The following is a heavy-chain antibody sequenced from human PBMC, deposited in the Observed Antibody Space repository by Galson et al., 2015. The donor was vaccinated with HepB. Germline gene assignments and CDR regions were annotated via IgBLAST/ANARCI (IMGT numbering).Heavy chain of an antibody. J-gene: IGHJ3*02. V-gene: IGHV3-53*01. CDR1: GFTFSSYA. CDR2: VYSGGST. CDR3: ARGIVAPISDAFDI. D-gene: IGHD3-22*01. Sequence: SLRLSCAASGFTFSSYAMSWVRQAPGKGLEWVSLVYSGGSTYYADSVKGRFTISRDNSKNTLYLQMNSLRAEDTAVYYCARGIVAPISDAFDIWGQGTMVTVSS.